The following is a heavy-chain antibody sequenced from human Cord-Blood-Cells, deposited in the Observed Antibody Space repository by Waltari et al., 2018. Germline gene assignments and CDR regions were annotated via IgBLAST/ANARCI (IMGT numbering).Heavy chain of an antibody. CDR3: ARLEGRVRGVIPPYFDY. CDR2: IYPGDSDT. J-gene: IGHJ4*02. V-gene: IGHV5-51*01. CDR1: GYSFTTYW. D-gene: IGHD3-10*01. Sequence: EVQLVQSGAEVKKPGESLKISCKGSGYSFTTYWIGRGRQMPGKGLEWMGIIYPGDSDTRYRPSFQGQVTISADKSISTAYLQWSSLKASDTAMYYCARLEGRVRGVIPPYFDYWGQGTLVTVSS.